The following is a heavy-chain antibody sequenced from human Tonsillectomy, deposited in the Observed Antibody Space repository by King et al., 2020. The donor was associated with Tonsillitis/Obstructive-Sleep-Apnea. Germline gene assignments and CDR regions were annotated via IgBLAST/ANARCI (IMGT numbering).Heavy chain of an antibody. J-gene: IGHJ5*02. CDR2: IYYSGST. CDR3: ARGDSADDFWGGYPGGGAFDP. CDR1: GGSISSYY. V-gene: IGHV4-59*01. Sequence: VQLQESGPGLVKPSETLSLTCTVSGGSISSYYWSWIRQPPGKGLEWIGYIYYSGSTNYNPSLKSRVTISVDTSKNQFSLKLSSVTAADTAVYYCARGDSADDFWGGYPGGGAFDPWGQGTLVTVSS. D-gene: IGHD3-3*01.